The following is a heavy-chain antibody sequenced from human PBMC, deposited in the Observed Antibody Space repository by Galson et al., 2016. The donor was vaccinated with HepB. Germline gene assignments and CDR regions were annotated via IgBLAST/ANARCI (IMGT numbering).Heavy chain of an antibody. Sequence: CKASGYTFTGFYLHWVRQAPGQGLEWMGLINPNNGDANYPQKFQGRVTMTGDTSISTVYMEVSRLRFDDTAVYYCARGRYCSGGTCHNIDYWGQGTLVTVSS. CDR3: ARGRYCSGGTCHNIDY. D-gene: IGHD2-15*01. V-gene: IGHV1-2*06. CDR1: GYTFTGFY. J-gene: IGHJ4*02. CDR2: INPNNGDA.